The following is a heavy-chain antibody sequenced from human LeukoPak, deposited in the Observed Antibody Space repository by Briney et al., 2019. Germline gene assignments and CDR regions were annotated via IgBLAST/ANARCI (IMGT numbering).Heavy chain of an antibody. CDR2: IDYSGNT. CDR3: ARGDDSGYNGGGFDY. D-gene: IGHD5-12*01. J-gene: IGHJ4*02. V-gene: IGHV4-61*01. CDR1: GGSISSDIYY. Sequence: PSETLSLTCTVSGGSISSDIYYWGGIRQPPGKGLERIGFIDYSGNTQYNPSLKSLVTISVDTATNQFSLKLSSVTAADTAVYYCARGDDSGYNGGGFDYWGQGTLVTVSS.